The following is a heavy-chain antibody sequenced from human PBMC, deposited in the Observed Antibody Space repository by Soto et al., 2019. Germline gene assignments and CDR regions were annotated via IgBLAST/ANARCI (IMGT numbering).Heavy chain of an antibody. Sequence: PSETLSLTCTVSGGSISSYYWSWIRQPPGKGLEWIGYIYYSGSTNYNPSLKSRVTISVDASKNQFSLKLSSVTAADTAVYYCARQRVVAASTNWFDPWGQGTLVTVS. V-gene: IGHV4-59*01. CDR1: GGSISSYY. CDR2: IYYSGST. J-gene: IGHJ5*02. CDR3: ARQRVVAASTNWFDP. D-gene: IGHD2-15*01.